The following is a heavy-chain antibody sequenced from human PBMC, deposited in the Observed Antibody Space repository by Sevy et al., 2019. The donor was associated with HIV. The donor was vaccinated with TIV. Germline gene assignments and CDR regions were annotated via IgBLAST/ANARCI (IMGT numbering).Heavy chain of an antibody. CDR2: IHDSGNT. J-gene: IGHJ5*02. Sequence: SETLSLTCTVSAGSISSYYWSWIRQPPGKGLEWIAYIHDSGNTNYKPSLKSRVTISIDTSKNQFSLKLSSVTAADTALYYCARAPPVRSGDDFINWFDPWGQGTLVTVSS. CDR3: ARAPPVRSGDDFINWFDP. D-gene: IGHD5-12*01. CDR1: AGSISSYY. V-gene: IGHV4-59*01.